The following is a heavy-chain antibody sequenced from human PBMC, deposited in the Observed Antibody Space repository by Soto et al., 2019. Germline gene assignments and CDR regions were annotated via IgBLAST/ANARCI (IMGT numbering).Heavy chain of an antibody. V-gene: IGHV1-46*01. CDR1: GYTFTTYH. Sequence: QVQLVQSGAEVKEPGASVKISCKASGYTFTTYHIHWVRQAPGQGLDWMGMIDPIGGNTGYARKFQDRVSMTRDTSTGTAYIEVNRLRFDDTAMYFCVRGYCTSSASCEGDFQHWGKGTLVTVSS. D-gene: IGHD2-2*01. J-gene: IGHJ1*01. CDR3: VRGYCTSSASCEGDFQH. CDR2: IDPIGGNT.